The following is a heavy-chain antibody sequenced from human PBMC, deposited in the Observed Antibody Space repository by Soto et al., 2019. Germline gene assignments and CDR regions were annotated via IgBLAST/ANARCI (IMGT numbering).Heavy chain of an antibody. D-gene: IGHD5-12*01. CDR2: TYYRSKWYN. Sequence: SQTLTLTGGVSCNSSSSNSAAWNWIRQSPSRGLEWLGRTYYRSKWYNDYAVSVKSRITINPDTSKNQFSLQLNSVTPEDTAVYYCARDPSKWLRYNYSYSGMDVWGQGTTVPVS. V-gene: IGHV6-1*01. CDR1: CNSSSSNSAA. J-gene: IGHJ6*02. CDR3: ARDPSKWLRYNYSYSGMDV.